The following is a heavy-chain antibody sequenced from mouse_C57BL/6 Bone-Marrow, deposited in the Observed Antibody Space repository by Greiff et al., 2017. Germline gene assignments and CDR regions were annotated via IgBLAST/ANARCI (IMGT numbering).Heavy chain of an antibody. J-gene: IGHJ2*01. D-gene: IGHD4-1*01. CDR1: GFTFSSYT. Sequence: EVQGVESGGGLVKPGGSLKLSCAASGFTFSSYTMSWVRQTPEKRLEWVATISGGGGNTYYPDSVKGRFTISRDNAKNTLYLQMSSLRSEDTALYYCASLTGTWYYFDYWGQGTTLTVSS. CDR3: ASLTGTWYYFDY. V-gene: IGHV5-9*01. CDR2: ISGGGGNT.